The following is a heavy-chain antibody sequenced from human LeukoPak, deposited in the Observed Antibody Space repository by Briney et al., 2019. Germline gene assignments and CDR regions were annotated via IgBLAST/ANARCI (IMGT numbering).Heavy chain of an antibody. D-gene: IGHD5-18*01. CDR1: GGSVSSGSYY. CDR2: IYYSGST. CDR3: ARQWYEDTAMVDY. Sequence: SETLSLTCTVSGGSVSSGSYYWSWIRQPPGKGLEWIGYIYYSGSTNYNPSLKSRVTISVDTSKNQFSLKLSSVTAADTAMYYCARQWYEDTAMVDYWGQGTLVTVSS. V-gene: IGHV4-61*01. J-gene: IGHJ4*02.